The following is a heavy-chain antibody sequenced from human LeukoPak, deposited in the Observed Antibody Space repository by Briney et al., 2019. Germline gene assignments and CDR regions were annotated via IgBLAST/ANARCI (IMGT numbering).Heavy chain of an antibody. CDR1: GFSVSNNY. V-gene: IGHV3-53*01. CDR3: ARESGFGELFPYAFDI. CDR2: IYSGGNT. J-gene: IGHJ3*02. Sequence: GGSLRLSCAASGFSVSNNYMSWVRHAPGKGVEWVSVIYSGGNTYYADSVKGRFAISRDYSRNTVYLQMNSLRAEATAVYYCARESGFGELFPYAFDIWGQGTVVTVSS. D-gene: IGHD3-10*01.